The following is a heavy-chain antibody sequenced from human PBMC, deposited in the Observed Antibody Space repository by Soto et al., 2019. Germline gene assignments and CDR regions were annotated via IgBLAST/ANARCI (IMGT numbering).Heavy chain of an antibody. CDR1: GFTFRPYT. Sequence: PGGYVRLSCVASGFTFRPYTMNWVRQAPGKGLEWVSGIRGFSPYTFYAESVKGRFTISRDNAKNSLYLQMNSLGVEDTAVYYCARDRGYDAHDYYYNAMDVWGQGTTVTVSS. J-gene: IGHJ6*02. CDR2: IRGFSPYT. CDR3: ARDRGYDAHDYYYNAMDV. V-gene: IGHV3-21*01. D-gene: IGHD2-15*01.